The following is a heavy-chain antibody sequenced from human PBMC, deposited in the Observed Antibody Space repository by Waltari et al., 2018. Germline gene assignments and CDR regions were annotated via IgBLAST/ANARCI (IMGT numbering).Heavy chain of an antibody. D-gene: IGHD3-10*02. Sequence: QVQLQESGPGLVKPSQTLSLTCTVSGGSISRCRYYWSWIRQTAGKGLEWIGRTYYSGITQYNPSLKSRITMSLYMSKNQFSLKMISMTAADTAVYYCARDRLFSTLCYFDLWGQGTPVTVSS. CDR2: TYYSGIT. CDR1: GGSISRCRYY. J-gene: IGHJ4*02. CDR3: ARDRLFSTLCYFDL. V-gene: IGHV4-61*02.